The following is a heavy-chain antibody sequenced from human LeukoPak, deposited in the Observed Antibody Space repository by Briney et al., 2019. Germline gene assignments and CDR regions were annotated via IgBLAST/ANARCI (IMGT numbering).Heavy chain of an antibody. CDR2: IRSDGSNK. CDR3: AKDDYDSSAYYYGPSAFDV. J-gene: IGHJ4*02. D-gene: IGHD3-22*01. Sequence: GGSLRLSCEASGFTFRTYGMHWVRQAPGKGLEWVAYIRSDGSNKYYAESVKGRFTISRDNSKNTLYVLMNSLRADDAAVYYCAKDDYDSSAYYYGPSAFDVWGQGTLVTVSS. CDR1: GFTFRTYG. V-gene: IGHV3-30*02.